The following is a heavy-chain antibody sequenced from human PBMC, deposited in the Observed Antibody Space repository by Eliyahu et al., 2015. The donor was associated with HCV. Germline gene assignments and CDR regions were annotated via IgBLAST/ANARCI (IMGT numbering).Heavy chain of an antibody. D-gene: IGHD3-3*02. V-gene: IGHV4-39*01. CDR3: ARLISWGSTLHFDY. Sequence: QLQLQESGPGLVKPSETLSLTCTVSGCSISSSSYYWGWIRQPPGKGLEWIGSIYYSGSTYYXPSLKSRVTISVDTSKNQFSLKLSSVTAADTAVYYCARLISWGSTLHFDYWGQGTLVTVSS. J-gene: IGHJ4*02. CDR1: GCSISSSSYY. CDR2: IYYSGST.